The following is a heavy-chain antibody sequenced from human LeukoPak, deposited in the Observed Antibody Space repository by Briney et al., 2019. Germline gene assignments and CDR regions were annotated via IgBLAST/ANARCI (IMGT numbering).Heavy chain of an antibody. CDR1: GYTFTGYY. CDR2: INPNSGGT. Sequence: ASVKVSCKASGYTFTGYYMHWVRRAPGQGLEWMGWINPNSGGTNYAQKFQGRVTMTRDTSISTAYMELSRLRSDDTAVYYCARDREAATEAEYDYWGQGTLVTVSS. CDR3: ARDREAATEAEYDY. V-gene: IGHV1-2*02. J-gene: IGHJ4*02. D-gene: IGHD6-13*01.